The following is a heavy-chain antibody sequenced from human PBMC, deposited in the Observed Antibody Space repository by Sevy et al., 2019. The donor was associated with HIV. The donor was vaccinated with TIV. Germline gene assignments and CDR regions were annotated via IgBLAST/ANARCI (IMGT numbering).Heavy chain of an antibody. CDR1: GGSISSYY. V-gene: IGHV4-59*08. CDR3: ARHRMTTVIYFDY. CDR2: IYYSGST. D-gene: IGHD4-17*01. J-gene: IGHJ4*02. Sequence: SETLSLTCTVSGGSISSYYWSWIRQPPGEGLEWIGYIYYSGSTNYNPSLKSRVTISVDTSKNQFSLKLSSVTAADTAVYYCARHRMTTVIYFDYWGQGTLVTVSS.